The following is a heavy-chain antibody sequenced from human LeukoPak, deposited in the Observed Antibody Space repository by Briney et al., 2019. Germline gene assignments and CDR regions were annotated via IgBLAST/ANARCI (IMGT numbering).Heavy chain of an antibody. D-gene: IGHD2-21*02. CDR1: GYTFTSYA. CDR2: INTNTGNP. Sequence: ASVKVSCKASGYTFTSYAMNWVRQAAGQGREWMGWINTNTGNPAYAQGFTGRFVFSLDTSVSTAYLQISSLKAEDTAVYYCARVVGCGGDRYSGISDYWGQGTLVTVSS. J-gene: IGHJ4*02. CDR3: ARVVGCGGDRYSGISDY. V-gene: IGHV7-4-1*02.